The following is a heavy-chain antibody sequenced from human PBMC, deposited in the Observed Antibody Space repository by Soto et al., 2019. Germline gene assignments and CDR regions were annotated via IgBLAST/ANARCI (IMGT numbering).Heavy chain of an antibody. Sequence: SETLSLTCAVYGGSFSGYYWSWIRQPPGKGLEWIGEINHSGSTNYNPSLKSRVTISVDTSKNQFSLKLSSVTAADTAVYYCARVRRPGSYCSGGSCSQPLYYYYYYMDVWGKGTTVTVSS. CDR1: GGSFSGYY. J-gene: IGHJ6*03. V-gene: IGHV4-34*01. CDR3: ARVRRPGSYCSGGSCSQPLYYYYYYMDV. CDR2: INHSGST. D-gene: IGHD2-15*01.